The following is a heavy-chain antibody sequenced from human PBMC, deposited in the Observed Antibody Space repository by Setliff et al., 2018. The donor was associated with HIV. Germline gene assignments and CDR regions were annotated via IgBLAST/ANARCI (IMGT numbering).Heavy chain of an antibody. D-gene: IGHD6-19*01. J-gene: IGHJ4*02. V-gene: IGHV4-4*08. Sequence: PSETLSLTCTVSGGSISSHYWSWIRQPPGKGLEWIGHIYTSGSPHYKSSLTSRLTISLDTSRNQFSLKLTSVTAADSATYYCARWVYNSAWSLDYWGQGTLVTVSS. CDR2: IYTSGSP. CDR1: GGSISSHY. CDR3: ARWVYNSAWSLDY.